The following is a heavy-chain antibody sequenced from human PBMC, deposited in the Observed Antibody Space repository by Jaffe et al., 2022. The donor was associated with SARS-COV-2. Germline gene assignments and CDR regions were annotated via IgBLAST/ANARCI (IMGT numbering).Heavy chain of an antibody. CDR3: IKDITPGGLDY. Sequence: EMQLVESGGALVQPGRSLRLSCEASGFTSNDYAMHWVRQAPGKGLEWVSGIYYNSGGTDYADSVRGRFTISRDSAKDSLYLQMNSLRPEDSAVYFCIKDITPGGLDYWGQGTLVTVSS. V-gene: IGHV3-9*02. D-gene: IGHD2-15*01. J-gene: IGHJ4*02. CDR1: GFTSNDYA. CDR2: IYYNSGGT.